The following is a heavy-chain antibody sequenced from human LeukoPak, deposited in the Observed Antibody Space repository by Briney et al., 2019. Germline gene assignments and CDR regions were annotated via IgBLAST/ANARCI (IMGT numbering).Heavy chain of an antibody. CDR2: IGASGGST. D-gene: IGHD3-22*01. J-gene: IGHJ4*02. Sequence: GGSLRLSCATSGFTFSSYAMSWVRQAPGKGLEWVSGIGASGGSTYYADSVKGRFTISRDNSKNTLYLQMNSLRAEDTAVYYCARDPVNYYDSSGSGFCDYWGQGTLVTVSS. V-gene: IGHV3-23*01. CDR3: ARDPVNYYDSSGSGFCDY. CDR1: GFTFSSYA.